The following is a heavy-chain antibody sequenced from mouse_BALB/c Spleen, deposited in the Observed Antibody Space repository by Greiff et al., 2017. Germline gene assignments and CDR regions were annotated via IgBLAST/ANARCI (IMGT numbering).Heavy chain of an antibody. CDR1: GFTFSSYA. CDR3: ARCYYYGSSSYWYFDV. V-gene: IGHV5-6-5*01. CDR2: ISSGGST. D-gene: IGHD1-1*01. Sequence: EVKLMESGGGLVKPGGSLKLSCAASGFTFSSYAMSWVRQTPEKRLEWVASISSGGSTYYPDSVKGRFTISRDNARNILYLQMSSLRSEDTAMYYCARCYYYGSSSYWYFDVWGAGTTVTVSS. J-gene: IGHJ1*01.